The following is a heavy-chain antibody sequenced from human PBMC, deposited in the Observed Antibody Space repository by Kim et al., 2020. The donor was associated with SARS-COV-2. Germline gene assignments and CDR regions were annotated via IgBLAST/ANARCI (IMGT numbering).Heavy chain of an antibody. Sequence: DGSYKYYVDSVKGRFTISRDNAKNSLYLQMNSLRADDTAVYYCARGGKIYWGQGTLVTVSS. J-gene: IGHJ4*02. V-gene: IGHV3-7*03. CDR3: ARGGKIY. CDR2: DGSYK. D-gene: IGHD1-26*01.